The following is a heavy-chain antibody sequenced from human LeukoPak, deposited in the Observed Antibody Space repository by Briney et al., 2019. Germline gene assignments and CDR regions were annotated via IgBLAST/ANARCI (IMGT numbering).Heavy chain of an antibody. V-gene: IGHV3-23*01. CDR1: GFTSTNYA. Sequence: PGGSLRLSCAASGFTSTNYAMNWVRQAPGKGLEWVSAISGSGGSTYYADSVKGRFTISRDNSKNTLYLQMNSLRAEDTAVYYCAKSAGIVVVIMDYWGQGTLVTVSS. J-gene: IGHJ4*02. CDR2: ISGSGGST. CDR3: AKSAGIVVVIMDY. D-gene: IGHD3-22*01.